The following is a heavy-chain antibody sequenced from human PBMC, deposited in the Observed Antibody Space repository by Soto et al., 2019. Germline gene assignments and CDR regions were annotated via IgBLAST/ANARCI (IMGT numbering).Heavy chain of an antibody. CDR1: GFTFSRYG. J-gene: IGHJ4*02. CDR3: AKGKGVGATPDGANC. V-gene: IGHV3-23*01. D-gene: IGHD1-26*01. CDR2: IRSDGDTT. Sequence: EVQVLESGGGLVQPGGSLRLSCAASGFTFSRYGMNWVRQAPGKGLEWVSGIRSDGDTTYNPDSVKGRFTVSRDTSKNRVYLQMNSLRAEDTAIYYCAKGKGVGATPDGANCWGQGTLVTVSS.